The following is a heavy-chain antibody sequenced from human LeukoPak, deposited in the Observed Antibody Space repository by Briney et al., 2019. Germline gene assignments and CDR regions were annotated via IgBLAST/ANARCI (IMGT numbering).Heavy chain of an antibody. CDR2: ISGSGGST. D-gene: IGHD3-3*01. Sequence: GGSLRLSCAASGFTFSSYVMSWVRQSPGKGLEWVSAISGSGGSTYYADSVKGRFTISRDNSKNTLYLQMNSLRAEDTAVYYCAKDPYDFWSGYYFDYWGQGTLVTVSS. CDR3: AKDPYDFWSGYYFDY. J-gene: IGHJ4*02. V-gene: IGHV3-23*01. CDR1: GFTFSSYV.